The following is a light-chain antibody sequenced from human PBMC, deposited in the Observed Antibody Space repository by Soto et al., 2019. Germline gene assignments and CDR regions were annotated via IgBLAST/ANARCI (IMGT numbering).Light chain of an antibody. J-gene: IGKJ1*01. CDR1: QSINSY. CDR2: AAS. V-gene: IGKV1-39*01. CDR3: QQSYSTLWT. Sequence: DIQMTQSPSSLSASVGDRVTITCRASQSINSYLNWYQQKPGKAPKLLIYAASSLQSGVPSRFSGSGSGTDFTLTISSLQTEDFATYYCQQSYSTLWTFCQGTKVEIK.